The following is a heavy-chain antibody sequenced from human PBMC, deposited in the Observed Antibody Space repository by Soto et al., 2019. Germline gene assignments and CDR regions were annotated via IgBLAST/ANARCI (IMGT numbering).Heavy chain of an antibody. Sequence: ASVKVSCKASGYTFTSYGISWVRQAPGQGLEWMGWISAYNGNTNYAQKLQGRVTMTTDTSTSTAYMELRSLRSDDTAVYYCARDFADCSGGSCYPSDFYSYYMDVWGKGTTVTVSS. CDR3: ARDFADCSGGSCYPSDFYSYYMDV. V-gene: IGHV1-18*01. J-gene: IGHJ6*03. D-gene: IGHD2-15*01. CDR1: GYTFTSYG. CDR2: ISAYNGNT.